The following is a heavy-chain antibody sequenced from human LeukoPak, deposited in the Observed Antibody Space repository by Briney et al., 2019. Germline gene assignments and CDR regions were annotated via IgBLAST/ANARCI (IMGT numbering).Heavy chain of an antibody. CDR3: AKDFYGDLAISIIDY. V-gene: IGHV3-23*01. CDR2: ISGSGGST. CDR1: GFTFSSYA. D-gene: IGHD4-17*01. Sequence: GGSLRLSCAASGFTFSSYAMSWVRQAPGKGLEWVSAISGSGGSTYYADSVKGRFTISRDNSKNTLYLQMNSLRAEDTAVYYCAKDFYGDLAISIIDYWGQGTLVTVSS. J-gene: IGHJ4*02.